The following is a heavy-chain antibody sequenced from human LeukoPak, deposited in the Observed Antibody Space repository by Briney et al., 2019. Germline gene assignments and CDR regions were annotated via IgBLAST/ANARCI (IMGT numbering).Heavy chain of an antibody. J-gene: IGHJ6*02. Sequence: SETLSLTCTVSGGSIRSDDYYWSGIRQPPGKGLEWIGYIFYTGNTHYNPSLQSRVTFSVDTSKNQFSLKLSSVTAAETAVYFCATVVVVAATNYYYYATDVWGQGTTVTVSS. V-gene: IGHV4-30-4*01. CDR3: ATVVVVAATNYYYYATDV. CDR2: IFYTGNT. D-gene: IGHD2-15*01. CDR1: GGSIRSDDYY.